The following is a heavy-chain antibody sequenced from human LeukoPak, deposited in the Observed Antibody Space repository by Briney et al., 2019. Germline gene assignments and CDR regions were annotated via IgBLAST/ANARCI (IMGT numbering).Heavy chain of an antibody. D-gene: IGHD3-9*01. V-gene: IGHV3-21*01. J-gene: IGHJ6*01. CDR3: ARGLDYDILSVPYGMDV. Sequence: GGSPRLSCAASGFTFSSYSMNWLRQAPGKGLEWVSSISSSSSYIYYADSVKGRFTISRDNAKNSLYLQLNSLRAEDTAVYYCARGLDYDILSVPYGMDVWGQGTADPVSS. CDR2: ISSSSSYI. CDR1: GFTFSSYS.